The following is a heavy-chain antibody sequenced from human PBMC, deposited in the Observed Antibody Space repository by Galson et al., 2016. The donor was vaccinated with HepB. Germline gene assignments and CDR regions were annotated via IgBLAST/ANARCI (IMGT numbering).Heavy chain of an antibody. CDR3: ARSIGNFDY. J-gene: IGHJ2*01. CDR1: GASINIGGHY. V-gene: IGHV4-31*03. CDR2: IYSSGST. Sequence: TLSLTCTVSGASINIGGHYWSWIRQHPGKGLEWIGFIYSSGSTFYNSSLQSRVAMSLDTSKNQFSLKLYSVTVANTAVYYCARSIGNFDYWGRGSLVTVSS. D-gene: IGHD3-9*01.